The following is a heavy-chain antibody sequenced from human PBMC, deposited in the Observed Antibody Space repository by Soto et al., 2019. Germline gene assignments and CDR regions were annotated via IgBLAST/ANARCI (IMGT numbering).Heavy chain of an antibody. J-gene: IGHJ4*02. CDR3: ASYGSGSYAFSY. V-gene: IGHV3-23*01. CDR2: ISGSGGSI. Sequence: GGSLRLSCAASGFTFSNYAMNWVRQAPGKGLEWVSIISGSGGSIYYADSVKGRFTISRDNSKNTLYLQMNSLRAEDTAVYYCASYGSGSYAFSYWGQGTLVTVSS. D-gene: IGHD3-10*01. CDR1: GFTFSNYA.